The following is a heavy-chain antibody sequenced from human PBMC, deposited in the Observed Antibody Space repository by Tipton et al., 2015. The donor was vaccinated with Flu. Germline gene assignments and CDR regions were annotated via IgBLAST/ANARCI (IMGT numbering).Heavy chain of an antibody. CDR2: ITSSGGGT. D-gene: IGHD1-26*01. CDR3: AKGGIVGAPGGGYFDN. CDR1: GFTFSNYA. Sequence: SLRLSCAASGFTFSNYAMNWVRQAPGKGLEWVSAITSSGGGTYYPDSVKGRFTISRDNSKNTLYLQMNSLRAEDTAVCYCAKGGIVGAPGGGYFDNWGQGTLVTVSS. V-gene: IGHV3-23*01. J-gene: IGHJ4*02.